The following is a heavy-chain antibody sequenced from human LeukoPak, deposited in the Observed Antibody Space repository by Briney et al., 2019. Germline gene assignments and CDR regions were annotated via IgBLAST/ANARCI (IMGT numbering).Heavy chain of an antibody. CDR2: IYTSGST. V-gene: IGHV4-61*02. J-gene: IGHJ4*02. Sequence: SETLSLTCTVSGGSISSGSYFGSWIRQPAGKGLEGIGRIYTSGSTNYNPSLKTRVPISVDTSKNQFSLKLSSVTAADTAVYYCARDLEMAFDYWGRGTLVTVSS. CDR1: GGSISSGSYF. CDR3: ARDLEMAFDY. D-gene: IGHD5-24*01.